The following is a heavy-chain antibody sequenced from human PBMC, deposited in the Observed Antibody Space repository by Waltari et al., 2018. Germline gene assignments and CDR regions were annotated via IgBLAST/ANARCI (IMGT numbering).Heavy chain of an antibody. J-gene: IGHJ4*02. CDR2: ITXKTDGGTT. D-gene: IGHD5-12*01. CDR1: GXTXSNXX. Sequence: EVQLVEXGGGXVKXXXSXRLSCAAXGXTXSNXXMSWVRQAPGKGLEWLGHITXKTDGGTTDSAAPAKGRFTISRDXSKDTLXLQXXSLXTEDTAVXXCXXDLPYNSGCPLYWXXXTLXTXSX. V-gene: IGHV3-15*01. CDR3: XXDLPYNSGCPLY.